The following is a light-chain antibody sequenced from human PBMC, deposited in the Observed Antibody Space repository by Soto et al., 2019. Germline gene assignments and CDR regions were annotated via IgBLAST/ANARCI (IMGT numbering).Light chain of an antibody. Sequence: QAVVTQPASVSGSPGQSITISCTGTSSNVGSYNLVSWYQQHPGKAPKLMIYEGTKRPSGVSNRFSGSRSGNTASLTISGLQAEDEADYNCCSYASSGSYVVFGGGTKLTVL. CDR1: SSNVGSYNL. V-gene: IGLV2-23*01. J-gene: IGLJ2*01. CDR3: CSYASSGSYVV. CDR2: EGT.